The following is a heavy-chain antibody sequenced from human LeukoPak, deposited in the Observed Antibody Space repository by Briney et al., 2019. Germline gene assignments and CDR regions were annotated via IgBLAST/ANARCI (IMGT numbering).Heavy chain of an antibody. CDR3: ARAYSSSWYVGY. D-gene: IGHD6-13*01. Sequence: SETLSLTCAVYGGSFSGYYWSWIRQPPGKGLEWIGEINHSGSTNYNPSLKSRVTISVDTSKDQFSLKLSSVTAADTAVYYCARAYSSSWYVGYWGQGTLVTVSS. CDR1: GGSFSGYY. J-gene: IGHJ4*02. CDR2: INHSGST. V-gene: IGHV4-34*01.